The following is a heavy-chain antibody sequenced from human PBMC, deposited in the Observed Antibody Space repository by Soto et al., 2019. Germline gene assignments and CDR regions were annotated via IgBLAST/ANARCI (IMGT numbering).Heavy chain of an antibody. CDR2: IVVGSGNT. CDR1: GFTFTSSA. D-gene: IGHD5-12*01. CDR3: ARNKPRGYDLGYYGMDV. V-gene: IGHV1-58*02. Sequence: GASVKVSCKASGFTFTSSAMQWVRQARGQRLEWIGWIVVGSGNTNYAQKFQERVIITRDMSTSTAYMELSSLRAEDTAVYYCARNKPRGYDLGYYGMDVWGQGTTVTVSS. J-gene: IGHJ6*02.